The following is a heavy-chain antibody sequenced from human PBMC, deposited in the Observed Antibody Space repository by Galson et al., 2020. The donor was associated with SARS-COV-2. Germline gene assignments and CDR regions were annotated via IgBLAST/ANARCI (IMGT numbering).Heavy chain of an antibody. CDR1: GGTFSSYA. D-gene: IGHD6-19*01. V-gene: IGHV1-69*13. Sequence: SVKVSCKASGGTFSSYAISWVRQAPGQGLEWMGGIIPIFGTANYAQKFQGRVTITADESTSTAYMELSSLRSKDTAVYYCARSFSSGWIKGVFDLWGRGTLVTVSS. CDR3: ARSFSSGWIKGVFDL. CDR2: IIPIFGTA. J-gene: IGHJ2*01.